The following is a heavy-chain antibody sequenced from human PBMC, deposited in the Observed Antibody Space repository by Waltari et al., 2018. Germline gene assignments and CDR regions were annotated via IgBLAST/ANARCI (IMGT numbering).Heavy chain of an antibody. J-gene: IGHJ5*02. CDR3: ARGSGSYYVEWWFDP. CDR2: INAGKGNT. CDR1: GYTFTSYA. Sequence: QVQLVQSGAEAKKPGASVKVSCKASGYTFTSYAMHWVRPAPGKRLEWMGWINAGKGNTKYSQKFQSRGTITRDTSASTAYMELSSLRSEDTAVYYCARGSGSYYVEWWFDPWGQGTLVTVAS. V-gene: IGHV1-3*01. D-gene: IGHD1-26*01.